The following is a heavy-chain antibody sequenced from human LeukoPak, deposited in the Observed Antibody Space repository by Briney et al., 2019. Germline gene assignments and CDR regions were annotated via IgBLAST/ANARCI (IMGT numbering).Heavy chain of an antibody. V-gene: IGHV6-1*01. D-gene: IGHD2-15*01. CDR3: AWSPLDCSGGSCYPGDWFDP. CDR1: GDSVSSNSAA. J-gene: IGHJ5*02. Sequence: SQTLSLTCAISGDSVSSNSAAWNWIRRSPSRGLEWLGRTYYRSKWYNDYAVSVKSRITINPDTSKNQFSLQLNSVTPEDTAVYYCAWSPLDCSGGSCYPGDWFDPWGQGTLVTVSS. CDR2: TYYRSKWYN.